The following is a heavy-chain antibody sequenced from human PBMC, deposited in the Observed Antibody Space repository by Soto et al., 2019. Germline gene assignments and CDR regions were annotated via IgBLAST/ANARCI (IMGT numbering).Heavy chain of an antibody. V-gene: IGHV3-48*02. J-gene: IGHJ4*02. D-gene: IGHD4-17*01. Sequence: EVQLVESGGGLVQPGGSLRLSCAASGFTFSSYSMNWVRQAPGKGLEWASYITSSSDTIYYADSVKGRFTISRDNAKNSLYLQMNSLGDEDTAVYYCARLPKGTTVTAWGQGTLVTVSS. CDR3: ARLPKGTTVTA. CDR1: GFTFSSYS. CDR2: ITSSSDTI.